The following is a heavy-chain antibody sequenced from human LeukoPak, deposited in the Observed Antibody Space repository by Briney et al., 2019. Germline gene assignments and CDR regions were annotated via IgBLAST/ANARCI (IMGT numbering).Heavy chain of an antibody. D-gene: IGHD5-12*01. CDR2: MNPNSGNT. V-gene: IGHV1-8*01. Sequence: ASVKVSCKASGYTFTGYDINWVRQATGQGLEWMGWMNPNSGNTGYAQKFQGRVTMTRNTSISTAYMELSSLRSEDTAVYYCASHPGDSGYDLKYWGQGTLVTVSS. J-gene: IGHJ4*02. CDR3: ASHPGDSGYDLKY. CDR1: GYTFTGYD.